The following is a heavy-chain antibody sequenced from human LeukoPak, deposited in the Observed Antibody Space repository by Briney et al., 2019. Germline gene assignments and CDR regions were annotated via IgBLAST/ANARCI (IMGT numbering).Heavy chain of an antibody. CDR2: INHSGST. CDR1: GGSFSGYY. CDR3: ARGQSNVLRSLEGPGSDY. V-gene: IGHV4-34*01. J-gene: IGHJ4*02. Sequence: PSETLSLTCAVYGGSFSGYYWSWIRQPPGKGLEWIGEINHSGSTNYNPSLKSRVTISVDTSKNQFSLKLSSVTAADTAVYYCARGQSNVLRSLEGPGSDYWGQGTLVTVSS. D-gene: IGHD3-3*01.